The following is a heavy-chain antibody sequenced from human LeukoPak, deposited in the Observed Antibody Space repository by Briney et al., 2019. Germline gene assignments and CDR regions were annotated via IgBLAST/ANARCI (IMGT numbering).Heavy chain of an antibody. D-gene: IGHD2-21*02. V-gene: IGHV4-39*01. J-gene: IGHJ4*02. CDR3: ARRLHYYDY. CDR1: GGSISTRDH. Sequence: SETLSLTCSVSGGSISTRDHWYWIRQPPGKGLEWIASVHYSGTTYYNPSLRSRVTISVDTSKNQFSLKVTSVTAADTAAYYCARRLHYYDYWGQGTLVTVS. CDR2: VHYSGTT.